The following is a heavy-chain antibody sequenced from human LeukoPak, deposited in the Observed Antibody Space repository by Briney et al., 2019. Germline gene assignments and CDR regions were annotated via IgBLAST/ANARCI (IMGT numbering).Heavy chain of an antibody. Sequence: GGSLRLSCAVSGFTFSSYAMSWVRQAPGKGLEWVSAISGSGGSTYYADSVKGRFTISRDDSKNTLYLQMNSLRTEDPAVYYCAKFQPTMAWGFDYWGQGTPVAVSS. CDR3: AKFQPTMAWGFDY. D-gene: IGHD3-10*01. CDR2: ISGSGGST. V-gene: IGHV3-23*01. CDR1: GFTFSSYA. J-gene: IGHJ4*02.